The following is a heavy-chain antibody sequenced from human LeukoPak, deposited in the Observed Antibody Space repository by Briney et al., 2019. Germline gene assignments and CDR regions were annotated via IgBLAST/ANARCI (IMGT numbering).Heavy chain of an antibody. J-gene: IGHJ4*02. CDR2: MNPNSGNT. V-gene: IGHV1-8*01. CDR1: GYTLTSYD. D-gene: IGHD2-2*02. Sequence: ASGKVSCKASGYTLTSYDINWVRHATGQGLEWMGWMNPNSGNTGYAQKFQGRVTMTRNTPISTAYMELSSLRSEDTAVYYCARGRYCSSTSCYTNDYWGKGNLVTVSS. CDR3: ARGRYCSSTSCYTNDY.